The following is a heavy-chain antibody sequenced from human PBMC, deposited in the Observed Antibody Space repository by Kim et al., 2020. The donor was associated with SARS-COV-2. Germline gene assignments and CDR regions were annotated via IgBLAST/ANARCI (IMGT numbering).Heavy chain of an antibody. D-gene: IGHD5-18*01. J-gene: IGHJ4*02. V-gene: IGHV4-34*01. CDR1: GGSFSGYY. CDR2: INHSGST. CDR3: ARKGDTAMAKNQRDDY. Sequence: SETLSLTCAVYGGSFSGYYWSWIRQPPGKGLEWIGEINHSGSTNYNPSLKSRVTISVDTSKNQFSLKLSSVTAADTAVYYCARKGDTAMAKNQRDDYWGQGTLVTVSS.